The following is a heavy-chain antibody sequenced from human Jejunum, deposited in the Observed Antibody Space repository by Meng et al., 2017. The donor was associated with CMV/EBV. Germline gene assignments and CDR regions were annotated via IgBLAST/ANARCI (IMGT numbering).Heavy chain of an antibody. CDR1: GFTFSIYG. Sequence: QWLLVGSGGGVVQPGGSRRLSCAASGFTFSIYGMHLVRQAPGKGLEWVAFIRYDGTVQNYADSVKGRFTISRDNSWNMLSLEMNSLRPEDTAVYYCAKVGFGWYSVDYWGQGTLVTVSS. V-gene: IGHV3-30*02. D-gene: IGHD6-19*01. CDR3: AKVGFGWYSVDY. CDR2: IRYDGTVQ. J-gene: IGHJ4*02.